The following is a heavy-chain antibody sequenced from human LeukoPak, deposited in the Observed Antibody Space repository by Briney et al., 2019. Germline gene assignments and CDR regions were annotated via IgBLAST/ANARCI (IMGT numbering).Heavy chain of an antibody. CDR3: AKDWHILTGRNCFDP. Sequence: ASVKVPCKASGYTFNNYGISWVRQAPGQGLEWMGWVSPYNGDTNYAQKFQGRVTMSTDTSTNIAYMELRSLRFDDTAIYYCAKDWHILTGRNCFDPWGQGTLVTVSS. J-gene: IGHJ5*02. V-gene: IGHV1-18*01. CDR2: VSPYNGDT. CDR1: GYTFNNYG. D-gene: IGHD3-9*01.